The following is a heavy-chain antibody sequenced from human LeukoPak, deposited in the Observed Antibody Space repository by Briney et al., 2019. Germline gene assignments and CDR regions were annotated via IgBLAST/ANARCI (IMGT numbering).Heavy chain of an antibody. CDR1: GFTFSSYG. V-gene: IGHV3-23*01. CDR3: ARDYYDSSGYYYFDY. Sequence: PGGSVRLFCAASGFTFSSYGVSWVRQAPEQGLEWVSAISGNAGSTYYADSVKGRFTISRDNAKNSLYLQMNSLSADDTAVYYCARDYYDSSGYYYFDYWGQGTLVSVSS. CDR2: ISGNAGST. J-gene: IGHJ4*02. D-gene: IGHD3-22*01.